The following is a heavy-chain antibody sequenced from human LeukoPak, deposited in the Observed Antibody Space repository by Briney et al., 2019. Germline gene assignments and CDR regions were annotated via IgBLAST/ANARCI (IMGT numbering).Heavy chain of an antibody. D-gene: IGHD3-22*01. CDR1: GFTFSNYW. CDR2: IKQDGSEK. Sequence: GGSLRLSCAASGFTFSNYWTNWVRQAPGKGLEWVASIKQDGSEKYYVDSVKGRFTISRDNAKNSLYLQMNTLRAEDTAVYYCARVRGDNSGWDSWGQGTLVTVSS. V-gene: IGHV3-7*01. J-gene: IGHJ4*02. CDR3: ARVRGDNSGWDS.